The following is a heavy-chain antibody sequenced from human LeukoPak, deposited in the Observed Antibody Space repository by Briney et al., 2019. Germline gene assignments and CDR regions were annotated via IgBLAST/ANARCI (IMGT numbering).Heavy chain of an antibody. CDR1: GYTFTSYD. D-gene: IGHD2-2*01. V-gene: IGHV1-8*01. Sequence: SVKVSCKASGYTFTSYDINWVRQAAGQGLEWMGWMNPHSANAGYAQKFQGRVIMTRDTSISTAYMELSSLRSDDTAVYYCARIPHRVPHNWFDPWGQGTLVTVSS. J-gene: IGHJ5*02. CDR2: MNPHSANA. CDR3: ARIPHRVPHNWFDP.